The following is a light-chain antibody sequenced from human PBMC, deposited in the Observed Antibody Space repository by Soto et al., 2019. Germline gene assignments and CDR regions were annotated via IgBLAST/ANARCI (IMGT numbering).Light chain of an antibody. CDR3: QQYNNWPFS. Sequence: EIIMTQTPRTLSVSPGERAPLSCRAAQGVTTNFAWYQQKSGQSPRLLIYDVSNRATGVPARFSGSGSETDFTLTISGLRSEDSAVYICQQYNNWPFSFGQGTRLEIK. CDR2: DVS. V-gene: IGKV3-15*01. J-gene: IGKJ5*01. CDR1: QGVTTN.